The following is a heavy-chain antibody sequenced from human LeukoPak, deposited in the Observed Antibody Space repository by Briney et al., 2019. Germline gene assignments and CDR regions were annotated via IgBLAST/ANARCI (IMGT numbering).Heavy chain of an antibody. CDR3: ARVVPDIVHGYYFDY. D-gene: IGHD2-8*01. CDR1: GFTFSSYS. J-gene: IGHJ4*02. CDR2: ISSSSSYI. V-gene: IGHV3-21*01. Sequence: TGGSLRLSCAASGFTFSSYSMNWVRQAPGKGLEWVSSISSSSSYIYYADSVKGRFTISRDNAKNSLYLQMNSLGAEDTAVYYCARVVPDIVHGYYFDYWGQGTLVTVSS.